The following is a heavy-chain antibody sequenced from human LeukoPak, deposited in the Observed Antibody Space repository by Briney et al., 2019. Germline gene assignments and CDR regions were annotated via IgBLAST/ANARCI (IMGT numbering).Heavy chain of an antibody. Sequence: SETLSLTCTVSGGSISSSSYYWGWIRQPPGKGLEWIGSIYYSGSTYYNPSLKSRVTMSVDTSKNQFSLKLSSVTAADTAVYYCARGSPGGLLLYYYFDYWGQGTLVTVSS. CDR2: IYYSGST. V-gene: IGHV4-39*07. D-gene: IGHD3-22*01. J-gene: IGHJ4*02. CDR1: GGSISSSSYY. CDR3: ARGSPGGLLLYYYFDY.